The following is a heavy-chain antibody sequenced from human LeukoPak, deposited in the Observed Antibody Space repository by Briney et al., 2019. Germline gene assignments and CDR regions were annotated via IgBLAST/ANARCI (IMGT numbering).Heavy chain of an antibody. Sequence: QPGRSLRLSCAASGFTFSSYEMNWVRQAPGKGLEWVSYISSSGSTIYYADSVKGRFTISRDNAKNSLYLQMNSLRAEDTAVYYCARVGNYYGSGSRDYWGQGTLVTVSS. CDR2: ISSSGSTI. D-gene: IGHD3-10*01. CDR1: GFTFSSYE. J-gene: IGHJ4*02. CDR3: ARVGNYYGSGSRDY. V-gene: IGHV3-48*03.